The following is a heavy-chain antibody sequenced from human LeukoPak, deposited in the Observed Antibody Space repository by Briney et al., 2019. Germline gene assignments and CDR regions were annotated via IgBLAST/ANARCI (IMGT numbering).Heavy chain of an antibody. Sequence: GESLNISCKGSGYSFTSYWIGWVRQMPGKGLEWMGIIYPGDSDTSYSPSFQGQVTISADTSISTAYLQWSSRKVSDTAMYYCASVSPAGGYYDSSGFARYRPQHDAFDIWGQGTMVTVSS. D-gene: IGHD3-22*01. CDR1: GYSFTSYW. V-gene: IGHV5-51*01. CDR3: ASVSPAGGYYDSSGFARYRPQHDAFDI. CDR2: IYPGDSDT. J-gene: IGHJ3*02.